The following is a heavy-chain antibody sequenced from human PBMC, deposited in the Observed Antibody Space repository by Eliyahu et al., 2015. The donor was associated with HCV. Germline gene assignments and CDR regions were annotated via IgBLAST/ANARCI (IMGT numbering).Heavy chain of an antibody. D-gene: IGHD2-2*01. Sequence: EVQLVQSGAEVKKPGESLKISCKGSGYSFTTYWIGWVRQMPGKGLEVMGVIYPGDSDTRYSPSFQGQVTISADKSISTAYLQWSSLKASDTAMYYCARRTCSSTSCYVNWFDPWGQGTLVTVSS. V-gene: IGHV5-51*01. J-gene: IGHJ5*02. CDR3: ARRTCSSTSCYVNWFDP. CDR2: IYPGDSDT. CDR1: GYSFTTYW.